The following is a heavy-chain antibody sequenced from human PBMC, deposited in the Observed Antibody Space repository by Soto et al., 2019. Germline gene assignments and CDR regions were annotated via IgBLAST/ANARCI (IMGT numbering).Heavy chain of an antibody. D-gene: IGHD6-13*01. Sequence: ASVKVSCKASGYTFTTYPMHWVRQAPGQTLEWMGWINGGNGNTEYSQKFQGRVTITRDTSASSAYMELSSLRSEDTAVYYCARGEIAAAGYYYGMDVWGQGTTVTVSS. V-gene: IGHV1-3*01. J-gene: IGHJ6*02. CDR1: GYTFTTYP. CDR3: ARGEIAAAGYYYGMDV. CDR2: INGGNGNT.